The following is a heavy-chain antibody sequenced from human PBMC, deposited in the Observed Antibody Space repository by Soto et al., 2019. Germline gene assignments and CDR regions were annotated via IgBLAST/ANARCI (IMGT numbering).Heavy chain of an antibody. Sequence: QVQVVQSGAEVKKPGSSVKVSCKASGGTFSSYAISWVRQAPGQGLEWMGGIIPIFGTADYAQKFQGRVTITADESTSAGNIELSSLRSEYTAVYSCASHYDSSGYYYSGLDYWGQGTLVTVS. J-gene: IGHJ4*02. CDR2: IIPIFGTA. CDR3: ASHYDSSGYYYSGLDY. V-gene: IGHV1-69*12. D-gene: IGHD3-22*01. CDR1: GGTFSSYA.